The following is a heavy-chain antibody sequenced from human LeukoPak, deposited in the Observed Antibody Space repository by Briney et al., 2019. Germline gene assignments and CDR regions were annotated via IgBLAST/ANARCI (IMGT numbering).Heavy chain of an antibody. V-gene: IGHV4-59*01. CDR2: IYYSGST. CDR3: ARLSSGSANWLDP. Sequence: SETLSLTCTVSGGSISSYYWSWIRQPPGKGLEWIGYIYYSGSTNYNPSLKSRVTISVDTSKNQFSLKLTSVTAADTAVYYCARLSSGSANWLDPWGQGTLVTVSS. CDR1: GGSISSYY. D-gene: IGHD3-10*01. J-gene: IGHJ5*02.